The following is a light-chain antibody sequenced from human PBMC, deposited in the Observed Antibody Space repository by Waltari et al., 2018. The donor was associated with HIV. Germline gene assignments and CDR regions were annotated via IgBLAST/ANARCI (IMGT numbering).Light chain of an antibody. V-gene: IGLV1-47*01. Sequence: QSVLTQPPSASGTPGQSITISCSGSCSNTGRDYVSWYQLLPGTAPKLLIYRNNQRPSGVPDRFSGSKSGTSASLAISGLRSEDEADYYCATWDDTLSGHVVFGGGTKLNVL. CDR1: CSNTGRDY. CDR3: ATWDDTLSGHVV. CDR2: RNN. J-gene: IGLJ2*01.